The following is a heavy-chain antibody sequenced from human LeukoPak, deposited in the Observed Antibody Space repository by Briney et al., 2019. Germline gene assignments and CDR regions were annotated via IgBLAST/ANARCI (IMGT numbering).Heavy chain of an antibody. CDR2: VYYSGST. CDR3: ARGDSGSFSQFDC. Sequence: LXXTXSGGSXXXYYWXWVRQPPGKGLEWIGYVYYSGSTNYNPSLKSRVTISVDTSKNQFSLKLTSVTAADTAVYYCARGDSGSFSQFDCWGQGTLVTVSS. D-gene: IGHD1-26*01. J-gene: IGHJ4*02. CDR1: GGSXXXYY. V-gene: IGHV4-59*01.